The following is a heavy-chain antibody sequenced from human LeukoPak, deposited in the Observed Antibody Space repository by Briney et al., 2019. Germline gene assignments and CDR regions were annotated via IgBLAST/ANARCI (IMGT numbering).Heavy chain of an antibody. V-gene: IGHV3-23*01. D-gene: IGHD3-10*01. J-gene: IGHJ4*02. Sequence: GGSLRLSCAASGFTFSSHGMSWVRQAPGKGLEWVSTISGSGDNTYHADSVKGRFTISRDNSKNTLYLQMNSLRAEDTAVYYCAKVTYGSGTYGAFDYWGQGTLVTVSS. CDR1: GFTFSSHG. CDR3: AKVTYGSGTYGAFDY. CDR2: ISGSGDNT.